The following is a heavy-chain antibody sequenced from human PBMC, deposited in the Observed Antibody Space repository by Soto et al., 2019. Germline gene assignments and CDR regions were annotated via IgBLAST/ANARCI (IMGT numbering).Heavy chain of an antibody. J-gene: IGHJ6*02. Sequence: EVQLLESGEGLVQPGGSLRLSCTASGFAFSSYAMNWVRQAPGKGLEWVSGIVDTGGRTFYADSVKGRFTISRDNAKNTLYLEMNSLRAEDTAIYYCAPVPAASSYYNTDVWGQGTTVTVSS. D-gene: IGHD2-2*01. CDR1: GFAFSSYA. CDR3: APVPAASSYYNTDV. CDR2: IVDTGGRT. V-gene: IGHV3-23*01.